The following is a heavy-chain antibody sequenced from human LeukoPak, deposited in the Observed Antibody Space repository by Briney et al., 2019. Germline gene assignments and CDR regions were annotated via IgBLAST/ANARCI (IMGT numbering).Heavy chain of an antibody. V-gene: IGHV3-74*01. CDR3: ARGPSYQLLWYYFDY. CDR1: GFTFSSYW. J-gene: IGHJ4*02. Sequence: PGGSLRLSCAASGFTFSSYWMHWVRQAPGKGLVWVSRINTDGSSTSYADSVKGRFTISRDNAKNSLYLQMNSLRAEDTAVYYCARGPSYQLLWYYFDYWGQGTLVTVSS. D-gene: IGHD2-2*01. CDR2: INTDGSST.